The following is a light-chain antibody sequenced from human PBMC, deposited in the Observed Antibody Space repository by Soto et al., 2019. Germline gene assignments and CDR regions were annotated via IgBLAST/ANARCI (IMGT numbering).Light chain of an antibody. J-gene: IGLJ2*01. Sequence: QSMLTQPASVSGSPGQSITISCTGTSSDVGGYNYVSWYQQHPGKAPKLMTFEVSNRPSGVSIRFSGSKSGNTASLTLSGLQAEDEADYYCSSYTSSSTLVFGGGTKVTVL. CDR2: EVS. CDR3: SSYTSSSTLV. CDR1: SSDVGGYNY. V-gene: IGLV2-14*01.